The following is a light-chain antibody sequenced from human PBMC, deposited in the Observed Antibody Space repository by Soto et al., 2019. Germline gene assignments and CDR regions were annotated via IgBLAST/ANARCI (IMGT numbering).Light chain of an antibody. CDR2: DAS. CDR1: QIISTW. Sequence: DIQMTQSPSTLSASVGDRVTITCRASQIISTWLAWYQQKPGKAPKLLIFDASSLQSGVPSRFSGSRSGTEFTLTISSLQPDDFATYCCQQYHNYLTFGQGTRVEIK. CDR3: QQYHNYLT. J-gene: IGKJ1*01. V-gene: IGKV1-5*01.